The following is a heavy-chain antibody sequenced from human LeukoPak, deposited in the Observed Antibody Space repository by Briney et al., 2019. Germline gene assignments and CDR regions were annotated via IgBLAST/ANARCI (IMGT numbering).Heavy chain of an antibody. V-gene: IGHV3-48*03. D-gene: IGHD2-2*03. CDR3: ARDLGIVTGFDY. CDR1: GFTFSSYE. Sequence: GGSLRLSCAASGFTFSSYEMNWVRQAPGKGLEWVSYISSSGTIIYYADSVKGRFSISRDNTKNSLSLQMKSLRTEDTAVYYCARDLGIVTGFDYWGQGTLVTVSS. J-gene: IGHJ4*02. CDR2: ISSSGTII.